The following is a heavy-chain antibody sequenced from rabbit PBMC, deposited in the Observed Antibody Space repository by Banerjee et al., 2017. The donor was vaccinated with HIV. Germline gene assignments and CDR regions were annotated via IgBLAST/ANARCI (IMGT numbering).Heavy chain of an antibody. CDR1: GFSFSNSYY. Sequence: QEQLEESGGDLVKPGASLTLTCTTSGFSFSNSYYMCWVRQAPGKGLEWIGCIDSSSITWYASWVNGRFTISKTSSTTVTLQMTSLTAADTATYFCARDLAGVIGWNFALWGQGTLVTVS. J-gene: IGHJ3*01. CDR3: ARDLAGVIGWNFAL. CDR2: IDSSSIT. V-gene: IGHV1S45*01. D-gene: IGHD4-1*01.